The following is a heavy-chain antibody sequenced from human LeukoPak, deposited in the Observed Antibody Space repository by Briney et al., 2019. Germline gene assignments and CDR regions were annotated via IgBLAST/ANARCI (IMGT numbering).Heavy chain of an antibody. CDR3: TRTPGYSTLWYYYGMDV. CDR1: GYTFSSYY. J-gene: IGHJ6*02. CDR2: IRSKANSYAA. Sequence: GASVKVSCKASGYTFSSYYMHWVRQASGKGLEWVGRIRSKANSYAAAYAASVKGRFTISRDDSKNTAYLQMNSLKTEDTAVYYCTRTPGYSTLWYYYGMDVWGQGTTVTVSS. D-gene: IGHD6-13*01. V-gene: IGHV3-73*01.